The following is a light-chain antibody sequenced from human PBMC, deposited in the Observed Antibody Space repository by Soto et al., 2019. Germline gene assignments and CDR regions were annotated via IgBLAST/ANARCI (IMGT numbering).Light chain of an antibody. V-gene: IGLV1-40*01. J-gene: IGLJ1*01. Sequence: QSVLTQPPSVSGAPGQRVTISCTGSSPNIGAGFDVHWYQQLPGTAPKLLIYGNSNRPSGVPDRFSGSKSGTSASLAITGLQAEDDADYYCQSYDSSLSAPYVFGTGTKVTVL. CDR3: QSYDSSLSAPYV. CDR1: SPNIGAGFD. CDR2: GNS.